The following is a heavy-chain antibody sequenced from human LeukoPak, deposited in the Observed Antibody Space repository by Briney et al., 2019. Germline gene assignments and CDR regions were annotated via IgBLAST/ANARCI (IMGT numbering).Heavy chain of an antibody. Sequence: ASVKVSCKASGYTFTSYDTNWVRQTTGQGLEWMEWMNPNSANTGYEQKFEGRVTITRNTSISTAYMELSSLRSEDTAVYYCAKSITMVRGVIRSVGFYPWGQGTLVTVSS. V-gene: IGHV1-8*01. J-gene: IGHJ5*02. CDR1: GYTFTSYD. D-gene: IGHD3-10*01. CDR3: AKSITMVRGVIRSVGFYP. CDR2: MNPNSANT.